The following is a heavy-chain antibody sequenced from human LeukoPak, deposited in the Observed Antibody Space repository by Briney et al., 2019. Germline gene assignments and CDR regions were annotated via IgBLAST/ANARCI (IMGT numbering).Heavy chain of an antibody. CDR2: IYSSGST. D-gene: IGHD3-22*01. V-gene: IGHV4-59*08. J-gene: IGHJ4*02. CDR1: GGSISNNY. CDR3: ARHFRVDSSGPYFDC. Sequence: PSEPLSLICTVSGGSISNNYWSWIRQPPGKGLEGIGYIYSSGSTSYNPSLESRVTISVDTSRNQFSLKLNPVTAADTAIYYCARHFRVDSSGPYFDCWGQGILVTVSS.